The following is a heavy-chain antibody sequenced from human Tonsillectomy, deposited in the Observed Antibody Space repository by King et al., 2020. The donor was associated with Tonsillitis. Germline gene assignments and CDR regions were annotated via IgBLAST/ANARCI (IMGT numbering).Heavy chain of an antibody. CDR3: AKEVYDSSGYGMDV. J-gene: IGHJ6*02. D-gene: IGHD3-22*01. CDR2: ISWNSGTI. CDR1: GFTFDDYA. Sequence: VQLVESGGGLVQPGRSLRLSCAASGFTFDDYAMHWVRHAPGKGLEWVSGISWNSGTIGYADSVKGRFTISRDNAKNSLYLQMNSLRAEDTAFYYCAKEVYDSSGYGMDVWGQGTTVTVSS. V-gene: IGHV3-9*01.